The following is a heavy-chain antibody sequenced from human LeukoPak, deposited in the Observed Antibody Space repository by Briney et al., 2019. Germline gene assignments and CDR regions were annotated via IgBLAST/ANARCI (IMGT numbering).Heavy chain of an antibody. CDR3: ARDFRSVALYYYYGMDV. CDR1: GYTFTSYG. CDR2: ISAYNGNT. J-gene: IGHJ6*02. D-gene: IGHD3-3*01. V-gene: IGHV1-18*01. Sequence: ASVKVSCKASGYTFTSYGISWVRQAPGQGLEWMGWISAYNGNTNYAQKLQGRVTMTTDTSTSTAYMELRSLRSDDTAVYYCARDFRSVALYYYYGMDVWGQGTTVTVSS.